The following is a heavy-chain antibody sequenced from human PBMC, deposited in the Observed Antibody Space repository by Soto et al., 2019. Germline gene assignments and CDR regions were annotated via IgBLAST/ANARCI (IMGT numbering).Heavy chain of an antibody. D-gene: IGHD3-10*01. Sequence: EVQLLESGGGLVQPGGSLRLSCAASGFTFSSYAMSWVRQAPGKGLEWVSAISGSGGSTYYADSVKGRFTISRDNSKNPLYLQMNSLRAEDTAVYYCAGIHYYGSGSPPVDYWGQGTLVTVSS. V-gene: IGHV3-23*01. CDR3: AGIHYYGSGSPPVDY. J-gene: IGHJ4*02. CDR1: GFTFSSYA. CDR2: ISGSGGST.